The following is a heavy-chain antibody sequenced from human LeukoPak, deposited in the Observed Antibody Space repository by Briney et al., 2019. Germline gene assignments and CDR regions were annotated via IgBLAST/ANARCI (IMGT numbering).Heavy chain of an antibody. D-gene: IGHD6-19*01. Sequence: PSGTLSLTCAVSGASINSSNWWSWVRQSPGKGLEWVSVIYSGGSTYYADSVKGRFTISRDNSKNTLYLQMNSLRAEDTAVYYCARERNLEIAVAGTIFDYWGQGTLVTVSS. CDR2: IYSGGST. J-gene: IGHJ4*02. V-gene: IGHV3-66*01. CDR1: GASINSSNW. CDR3: ARERNLEIAVAGTIFDY.